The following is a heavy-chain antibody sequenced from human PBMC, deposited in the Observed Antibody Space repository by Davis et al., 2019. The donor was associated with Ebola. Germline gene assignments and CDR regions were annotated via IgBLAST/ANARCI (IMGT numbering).Heavy chain of an antibody. CDR2: INPNSGGT. D-gene: IGHD3-3*01. CDR1: GYTFTGYY. J-gene: IGHJ6*03. V-gene: IGHV1-2*04. CDR3: ARSSQDDFWSGYRASYMDV. Sequence: ASVKVSCKASGYTFTGYYMHWVRQAPGQGLEWMGWINPNSGGTNYAQKFQGWVTMTRDTSISTAYMELSRLRSDDTAVYYCARSSQDDFWSGYRASYMDVWGKGTTVTVSS.